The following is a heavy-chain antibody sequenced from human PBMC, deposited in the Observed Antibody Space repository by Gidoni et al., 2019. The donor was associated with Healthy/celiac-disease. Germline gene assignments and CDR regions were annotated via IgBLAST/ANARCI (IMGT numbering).Heavy chain of an antibody. D-gene: IGHD2-21*01. V-gene: IGHV5-51*01. CDR1: GYSFTSYW. CDR2: IYPGDSGT. J-gene: IGHJ4*02. CDR3: ARHLPDCGGDCALDY. Sequence: EVQLAQSGAEVKKAGESLTISCKGSGYSFTSYWIGWARQMPGRGLEWMGIIYPGDSGTRYSPSFQGQVTISADKSISTACLQWSSLKASDPAMYYCARHLPDCGGDCALDYWGQGTLVTVSS.